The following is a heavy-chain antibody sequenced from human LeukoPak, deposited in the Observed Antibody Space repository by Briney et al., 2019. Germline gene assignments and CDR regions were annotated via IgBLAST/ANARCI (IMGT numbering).Heavy chain of an antibody. D-gene: IGHD3-9*01. CDR3: ARVTGYMIEDYFDY. J-gene: IGHJ4*02. V-gene: IGHV4-59*01. CDR1: GGSISSYY. CDR2: IYYSGST. Sequence: SESLSLTCTVSGGSISSYYWSWIRQPPGRGLEWIGYIYYSGSTNYNPSLKSRVTISVDTSKNQFSLKLRSVTAADTAVYYCARVTGYMIEDYFDYWGQGILVTVSS.